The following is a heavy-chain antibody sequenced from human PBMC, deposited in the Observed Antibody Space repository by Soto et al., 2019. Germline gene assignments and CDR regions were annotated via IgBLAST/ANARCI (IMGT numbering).Heavy chain of an antibody. J-gene: IGHJ4*02. D-gene: IGHD6-19*01. CDR1: GYIFTSYW. Sequence: GESLKISCKGAGYIFTSYWIGWVLQMPGKGLEWMGIIYPGDSDTRYSPSFQGQVTISADKSISTAYLQWSSLKASDTAMYYCARRGNSGWPHFDYWGQGTLVTVSS. CDR2: IYPGDSDT. V-gene: IGHV5-51*03. CDR3: ARRGNSGWPHFDY.